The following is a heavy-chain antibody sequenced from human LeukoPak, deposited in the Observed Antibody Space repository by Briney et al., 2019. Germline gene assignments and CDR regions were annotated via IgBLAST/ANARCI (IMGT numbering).Heavy chain of an antibody. CDR2: INHGGST. V-gene: IGHV4-34*01. J-gene: IGHJ4*02. CDR3: ARGYCSGGSCYSGIGVVEDY. D-gene: IGHD2-15*01. Sequence: PSETLSLTCAVYGGSFSGYYWSWIRQPPGKGLEWIGEINHGGSTNYNPSLKSRVTISVDTSKNQFSLKLSSVTAADTAVYYCARGYCSGGSCYSGIGVVEDYWGQGTLVTVSS. CDR1: GGSFSGYY.